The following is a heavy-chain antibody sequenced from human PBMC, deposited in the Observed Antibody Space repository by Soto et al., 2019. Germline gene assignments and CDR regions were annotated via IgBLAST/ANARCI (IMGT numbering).Heavy chain of an antibody. Sequence: GGSLRLSCAASGFTVSSNYMTWVRQAPGKGLEWVSSISSRSDIYYADSVKGRFTISRDNSKNTLYLQMNSLRAEDTAVYYCANRNSGYSLYWGQGTLVTVSS. D-gene: IGHD5-12*01. CDR3: ANRNSGYSLY. J-gene: IGHJ4*02. CDR2: ISSRSDI. V-gene: IGHV3-53*01. CDR1: GFTVSSNY.